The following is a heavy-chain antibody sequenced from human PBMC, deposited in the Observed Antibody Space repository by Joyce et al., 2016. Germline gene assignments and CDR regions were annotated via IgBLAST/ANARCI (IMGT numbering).Heavy chain of an antibody. V-gene: IGHV3-21*01. CDR2: LSSSSYYI. Sequence: EVQLVESGGGLVKPGGSLRLSCAACGFTFSSFSMSWVRQAAGKGLEWVSSLSSSSYYIKYTDAVKGRFTISRDNAKNSLYLQMNSLRVEDTAVYYCARSSYTNGIFDYWGQGTLVTVSS. J-gene: IGHJ4*02. D-gene: IGHD2-8*01. CDR1: GFTFSSFS. CDR3: ARSSYTNGIFDY.